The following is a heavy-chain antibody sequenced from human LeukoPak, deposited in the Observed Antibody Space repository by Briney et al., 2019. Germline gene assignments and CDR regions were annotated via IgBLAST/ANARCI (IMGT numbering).Heavy chain of an antibody. CDR2: ISYDGSNK. J-gene: IGHJ4*02. V-gene: IGHV3-30-3*01. Sequence: GGSLRPSCAASGFTFSSYAMHWVRQAPGKGLEWVAVISYDGSNKYYADSVKGRFTISRDNSKNTLYLQMNSLRAEDTAVYYCAREIEGFDYWGQGTLVTVSS. CDR1: GFTFSSYA. CDR3: AREIEGFDY.